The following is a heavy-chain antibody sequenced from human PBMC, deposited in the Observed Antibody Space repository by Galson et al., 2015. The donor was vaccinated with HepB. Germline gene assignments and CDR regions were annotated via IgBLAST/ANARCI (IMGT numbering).Heavy chain of an antibody. V-gene: IGHV3-30*04. Sequence: SLRLSCAASGFTFSRYTLHWVRQAPGRGLKWITFISHDGRSQYFADSVKGRFTISRDNSNNTLYLQINSLRTEDTAVYYCARSRDYSSGWSIFDYWGQGSLVTVSS. CDR1: GFTFSRYT. CDR3: ARSRDYSSGWSIFDY. D-gene: IGHD6-19*01. J-gene: IGHJ4*02. CDR2: ISHDGRSQ.